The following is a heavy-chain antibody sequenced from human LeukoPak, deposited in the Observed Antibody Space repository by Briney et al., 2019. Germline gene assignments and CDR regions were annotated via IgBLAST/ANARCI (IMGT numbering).Heavy chain of an antibody. Sequence: ASVKVSCKASGYTSTGYYMHWVRQAPGQGLEWMGRINPNSGGTNYAQKFQGRVTMTRDTSISTAYMELSRLRSDDTAVYYCATAYYYDSSGYKYCFGYWGQGTLVTVSS. D-gene: IGHD3-22*01. J-gene: IGHJ4*02. CDR1: GYTSTGYY. CDR2: INPNSGGT. V-gene: IGHV1-2*06. CDR3: ATAYYYDSSGYKYCFGY.